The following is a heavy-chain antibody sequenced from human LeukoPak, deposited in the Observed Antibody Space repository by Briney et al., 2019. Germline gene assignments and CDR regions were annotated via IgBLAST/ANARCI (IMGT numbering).Heavy chain of an antibody. J-gene: IGHJ4*02. D-gene: IGHD1-26*01. CDR1: GFTFDDYG. CDR2: INWNGGST. V-gene: IGHV3-20*01. CDR3: ARGGSGSYPYYFDY. Sequence: GGSLRLSCAASGFTFDDYGMSWVRQAPGKGLEWVSGINWNGGSTGYADSVKGRFTISRDNAKNSLHLQMNSLRAEDTALYHCARGGSGSYPYYFDYWGQGTLVTVSS.